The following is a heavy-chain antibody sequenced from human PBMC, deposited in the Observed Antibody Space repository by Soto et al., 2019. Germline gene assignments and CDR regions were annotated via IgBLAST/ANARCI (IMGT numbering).Heavy chain of an antibody. CDR2: ISYDGSNK. V-gene: IGHV3-30-3*01. D-gene: IGHD3-22*01. CDR1: EFVYSGDA. Sequence: PGGSQRHSGAAAEFVYSGDASHCVRQAPGKGLEWVAVISYDGSNKYYADSVKGRFTITRDNSKNTLYLQMNSLRAEDTAVYYCARDWLLIAVIVVASGALDFWVQGTMVTVSS. J-gene: IGHJ3*01. CDR3: ARDWLLIAVIVVASGALDF.